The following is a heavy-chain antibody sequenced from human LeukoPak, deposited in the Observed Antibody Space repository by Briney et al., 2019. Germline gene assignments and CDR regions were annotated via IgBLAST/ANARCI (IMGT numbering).Heavy chain of an antibody. D-gene: IGHD1-26*01. CDR2: INPSGGST. J-gene: IGHJ4*02. CDR1: GYTFTNYY. CDR3: ARGRFLGGSYRSRPRTFDY. Sequence: ASVKVSCKASGYTFTNYYIHWVRQAPGQGLECMGIINPSGGSTSYAQKFQGRVTITRNTSISTAYMELSSLRSEDTAVYYCARGRFLGGSYRSRPRTFDYWGQGTLVTVSS. V-gene: IGHV1-46*01.